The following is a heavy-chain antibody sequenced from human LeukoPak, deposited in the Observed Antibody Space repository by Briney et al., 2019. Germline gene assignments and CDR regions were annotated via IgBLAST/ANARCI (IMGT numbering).Heavy chain of an antibody. V-gene: IGHV3-48*02. J-gene: IGHJ4*02. D-gene: IGHD1-26*01. CDR1: GFTFSSYS. Sequence: PGESLKISCAASGFTFSSYSMNWVRQAPGKGLEWLSYIGGGGTTIHYADSVKGRFTISRDDAKNSLYLQMNSLRDEDTAVYYCVRDRYYSFDYWGQGTVVTVSS. CDR3: VRDRYYSFDY. CDR2: IGGGGTTI.